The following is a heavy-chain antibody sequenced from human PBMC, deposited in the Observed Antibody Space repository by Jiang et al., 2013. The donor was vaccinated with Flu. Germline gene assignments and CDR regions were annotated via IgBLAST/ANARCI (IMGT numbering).Heavy chain of an antibody. CDR3: ARDSVSGSIDY. J-gene: IGHJ4*02. Sequence: KPSETLSLTCTVSGGSVSSGSYYWSWIRQPPGKGLEWIGYIYYSGSTNYNPSLKSRVTISVDTSKNQFSLKLSSVTAADTAVYYCARDSVSGSIDYWGQGTLVTVSS. D-gene: IGHD5-12*01. CDR1: GGSVSSGSYY. CDR2: IYYSGST. V-gene: IGHV4-61*01.